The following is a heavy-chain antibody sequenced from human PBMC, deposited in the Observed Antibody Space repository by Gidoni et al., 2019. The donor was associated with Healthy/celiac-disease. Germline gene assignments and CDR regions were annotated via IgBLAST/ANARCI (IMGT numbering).Heavy chain of an antibody. V-gene: IGHV3-23*01. CDR3: AKVGGYCSSTSCYHFDY. CDR2: ISGSGGST. J-gene: IGHJ4*02. CDR1: GFTFRTTA. D-gene: IGHD2-2*01. Sequence: EVQLLESGGGLVQPGGSLSLSCAASGFTFRTTAISWVRQAPGKGLEWVSAISGSGGSTYYADAVKGRFTISRDNSKNTLYLQMNSLRAEDTAVYYCAKVGGYCSSTSCYHFDYWGQGTLVTVSS.